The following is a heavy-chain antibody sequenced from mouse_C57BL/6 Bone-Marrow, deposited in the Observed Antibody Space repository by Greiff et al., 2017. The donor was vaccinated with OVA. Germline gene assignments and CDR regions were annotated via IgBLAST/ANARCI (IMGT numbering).Heavy chain of an antibody. D-gene: IGHD2-5*01. CDR3: TRGYSNYYAMDY. Sequence: VQLQQSGAELVRPGASVTLSCKASGYTFTDYEMHWVKQTPVHGLEWIGAIDPETGGPAYNQKFKGKAILTADKSSSTAYMELRILTSEDSAVYYCTRGYSNYYAMDYWGQGTSVTVSS. CDR2: IDPETGGP. V-gene: IGHV1-15*01. CDR1: GYTFTDYE. J-gene: IGHJ4*01.